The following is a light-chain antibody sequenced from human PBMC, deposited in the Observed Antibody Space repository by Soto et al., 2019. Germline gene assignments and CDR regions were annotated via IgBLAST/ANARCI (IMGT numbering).Light chain of an antibody. J-gene: IGKJ3*01. Sequence: EIVLTQSPATLSLSPGERATLSCRASQSVSSYLAWYQQKPDQAPRLLIYDASNRATGIPARFSGSGSGTDLTLTISSLEPEDFAVYYCQQRSNWPPFTFGPGTKVDIK. CDR3: QQRSNWPPFT. V-gene: IGKV3-11*01. CDR1: QSVSSY. CDR2: DAS.